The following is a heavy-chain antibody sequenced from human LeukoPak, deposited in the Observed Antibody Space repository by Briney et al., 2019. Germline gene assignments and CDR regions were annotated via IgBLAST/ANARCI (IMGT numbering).Heavy chain of an antibody. V-gene: IGHV3-23*01. D-gene: IGHD3-22*01. J-gene: IGHJ4*02. CDR1: GFTFTSYG. Sequence: GGSLRLSCAASGFTFTSYGMSWVRQAPGKGLEWVSAVSGGGGSTYYADSVKRRFTLSRDNSKNTLYLQMNSLRAEDTAVYYCAKEKNSGYYYHFDYWGQGTLVTVSS. CDR3: AKEKNSGYYYHFDY. CDR2: VSGGGGST.